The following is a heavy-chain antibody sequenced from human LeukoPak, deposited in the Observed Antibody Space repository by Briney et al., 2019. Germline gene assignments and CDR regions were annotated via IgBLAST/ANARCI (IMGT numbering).Heavy chain of an antibody. J-gene: IGHJ6*03. Sequence: GRSLRLSCAASGFTFSSYGMHWVRQAPGKGLEWAAVIWYDGNTKFYGDFVKGRFTISRDNSKNTVYLQMDSLRAEDTAVYHCAKGRTYGSGSFYMDVWGVGTTVTVSS. V-gene: IGHV3-33*06. CDR1: GFTFSSYG. CDR2: IWYDGNTK. D-gene: IGHD3-10*01. CDR3: AKGRTYGSGSFYMDV.